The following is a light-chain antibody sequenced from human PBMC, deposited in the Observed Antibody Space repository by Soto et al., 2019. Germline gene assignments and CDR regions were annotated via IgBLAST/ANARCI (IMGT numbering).Light chain of an antibody. CDR2: GAS. J-gene: IGKJ2*01. Sequence: DIVLTQSPGTLSLSPGDRATLSCRTSQSVTSTYLAWYQQKPGQAPRLLIYGASSRATGIPDRFSGSGSGTDFTLTISRLELDDFAVYYCQQYGDSPPYTFGQGTMLEIK. CDR1: QSVTSTY. V-gene: IGKV3-20*01. CDR3: QQYGDSPPYT.